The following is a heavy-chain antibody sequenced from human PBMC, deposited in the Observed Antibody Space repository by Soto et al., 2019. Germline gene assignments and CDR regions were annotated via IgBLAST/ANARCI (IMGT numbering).Heavy chain of an antibody. D-gene: IGHD2-21*01. J-gene: IGHJ6*02. Sequence: QVYLVQSGAEVRRPGASVKVSCTAFGYILTGYSLHWVRQAPGQGLEWMGWIDPNSGATNSAERFHGRVSMTRDTSISAAYLELSSLRSDDTAVYYCARGYGSSPNMELRFRMDVWGQGTTISVSS. CDR1: GYILTGYS. CDR2: IDPNSGAT. CDR3: ARGYGSSPNMELRFRMDV. V-gene: IGHV1-2*02.